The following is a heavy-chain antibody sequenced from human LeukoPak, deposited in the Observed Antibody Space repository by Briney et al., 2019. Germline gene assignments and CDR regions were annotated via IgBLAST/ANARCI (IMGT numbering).Heavy chain of an antibody. CDR1: GYTFTSYY. V-gene: IGHV1-46*01. CDR3: ARDSSITFGGVIVLRYYFDY. CDR2: INPSGGST. Sequence: ASVKVSCKASGYTFTSYYMHWVRQAPGQGLEWMGIINPSGGSTSYAQKFQGRVTVTRDTSTSTVYMELSSLRSEDTAVYYCARDSSITFGGVIVLRYYFDYWGQGTLVTVSS. D-gene: IGHD3-16*02. J-gene: IGHJ4*02.